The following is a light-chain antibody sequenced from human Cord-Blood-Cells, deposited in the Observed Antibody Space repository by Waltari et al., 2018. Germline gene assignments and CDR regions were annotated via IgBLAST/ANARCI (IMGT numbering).Light chain of an antibody. CDR3: CSYAGSSTYWV. Sequence: QSALTQPASVSGSPGQSITTPSTGTSTDAGSYNLVSRYQPHPGKAPKLMIYEGSKRPSGFSNRFSGSKSGNTASLTISGLQAEDEADYYCCSYAGSSTYWVFGGGTKLTVL. V-gene: IGLV2-23*01. CDR2: EGS. CDR1: STDAGSYNL. J-gene: IGLJ3*02.